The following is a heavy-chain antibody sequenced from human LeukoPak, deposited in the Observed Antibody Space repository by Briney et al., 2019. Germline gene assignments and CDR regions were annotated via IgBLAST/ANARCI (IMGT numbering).Heavy chain of an antibody. D-gene: IGHD5-18*01. CDR2: IRYDGSNK. CDR1: GFTFSSYG. J-gene: IGHJ4*02. Sequence: GGSLRLSCAASGFTFSSYGMHWVRQAPGKGLEWVAFIRYDGSNKYYADSVKGRFTISRDNSKNTLYLQMNSLRAEDTAVYYCAKSPRGYSYGGSYYFDYWGQGTLVTVSS. CDR3: AKSPRGYSYGGSYYFDY. V-gene: IGHV3-30*02.